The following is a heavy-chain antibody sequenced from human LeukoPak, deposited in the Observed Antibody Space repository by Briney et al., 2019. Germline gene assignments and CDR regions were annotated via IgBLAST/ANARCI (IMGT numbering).Heavy chain of an antibody. CDR1: GFTFSSYE. CDR2: VTDSGSIT. V-gene: IGHV3-48*03. J-gene: IGHJ4*02. Sequence: PGGSLRLSCAASGFTFSSYEMNWVRQAPGKGLEWVSYVTDSGSITYYADSVQGRFTISRDNAKNSLYLQMNSLRAEDTAVYYCARGRAPCSGGSCYRGLSEYWGQGTLVTVSS. CDR3: ARGRAPCSGGSCYRGLSEY. D-gene: IGHD2-15*01.